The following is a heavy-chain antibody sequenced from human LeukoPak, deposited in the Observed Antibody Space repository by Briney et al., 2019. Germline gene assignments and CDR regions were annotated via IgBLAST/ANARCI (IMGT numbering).Heavy chain of an antibody. CDR3: ARGISAVVPRAFDL. D-gene: IGHD2-15*01. V-gene: IGHV3-48*04. Sequence: GGSLRLSCVASGFNFNNYSLNWVRQAPGKGLEWVSYIGSSGLIIYYADSVKGRLTISRDNAKNSLFLQMSSLRAEDTAVYYCARGISAVVPRAFDLWGQGTMVTVSS. CDR1: GFNFNNYS. CDR2: IGSSGLII. J-gene: IGHJ3*01.